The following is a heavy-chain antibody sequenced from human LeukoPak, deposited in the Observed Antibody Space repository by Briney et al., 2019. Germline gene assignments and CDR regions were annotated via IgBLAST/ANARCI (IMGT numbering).Heavy chain of an antibody. V-gene: IGHV3-23*01. Sequence: GGSLRLSCAASGFTFSSYAMSWVRQAPGKGLEWVSAISGSGGSTYYADSVKGRFTIARDNSKNTLYLQMSSLRAEDTAVYYCAKDSGSGYYYVEAFDYWGQGTLVTVSS. CDR3: AKDSGSGYYYVEAFDY. J-gene: IGHJ4*02. D-gene: IGHD3-22*01. CDR1: GFTFSSYA. CDR2: ISGSGGST.